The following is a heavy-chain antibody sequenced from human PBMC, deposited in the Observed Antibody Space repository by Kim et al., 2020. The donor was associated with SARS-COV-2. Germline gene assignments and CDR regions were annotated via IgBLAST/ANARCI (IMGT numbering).Heavy chain of an antibody. Sequence: GGSLRLSCAASGFTFSSYGMHWVRQAPGKGLEWVAVISYDGSNKYYADSVKGRFTISRDNSKNTLYLQMNSLRAEDTAVYYCAKDKEPGIGWGAPDYWG. V-gene: IGHV3-30*18. CDR2: ISYDGSNK. CDR1: GFTFSSYG. CDR3: AKDKEPGIGWGAPDY. D-gene: IGHD1-26*01. J-gene: IGHJ4*01.